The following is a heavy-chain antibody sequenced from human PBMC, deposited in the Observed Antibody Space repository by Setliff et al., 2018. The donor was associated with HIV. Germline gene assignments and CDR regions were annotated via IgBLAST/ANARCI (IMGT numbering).Heavy chain of an antibody. CDR3: ARGRYRDYYGSGSLNWFDP. CDR2: TNNDGSIT. J-gene: IGHJ5*02. D-gene: IGHD3-10*01. Sequence: GGSLRLSCAASGFTLSDHWMHWVRQVPGKGLVWVSRTNNDGSITNYADFVKGRFTMSRDSAKNTLYLQMNSLRVEDTAVYYCARGRYRDYYGSGSLNWFDPWGQGTLVTVSS. V-gene: IGHV3-74*01. CDR1: GFTLSDHW.